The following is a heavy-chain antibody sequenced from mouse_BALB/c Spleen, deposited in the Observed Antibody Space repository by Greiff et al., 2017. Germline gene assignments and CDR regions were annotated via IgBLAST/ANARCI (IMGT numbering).Heavy chain of an antibody. J-gene: IGHJ4*01. CDR2: INPYNGDT. CDR1: GYSFTGYF. D-gene: IGHD1-2*01. CDR3: GRSHYYGYDAMDY. V-gene: IGHV1-37*01. Sequence: DVKLQESGPELVKPGASVKISCKASGYSFTGYFMNWVKQSHGKSLEWIGRINPYNGDTFYNQKFKGKATLTVDKSSSTAHMELLSLTSEDSAVYYCGRSHYYGYDAMDYWGQGTSVTVSS.